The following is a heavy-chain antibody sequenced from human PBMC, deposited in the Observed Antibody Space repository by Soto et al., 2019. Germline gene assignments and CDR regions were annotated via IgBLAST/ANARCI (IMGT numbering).Heavy chain of an antibody. J-gene: IGHJ5*02. CDR3: ARDRHYGSGSYGYLNWFDP. V-gene: IGHV3-66*01. CDR1: GFTVSSNY. Sequence: EVQLVESGGGLVQPGGSLRLSCAASGFTVSSNYMSWVRQAPGKGLEWVSVIYSGGSTYYADSVKGRFTISRDNSKNTLYLQMNSLRAEDTAVYYCARDRHYGSGSYGYLNWFDPWGQGTLVTVSS. D-gene: IGHD3-10*01. CDR2: IYSGGST.